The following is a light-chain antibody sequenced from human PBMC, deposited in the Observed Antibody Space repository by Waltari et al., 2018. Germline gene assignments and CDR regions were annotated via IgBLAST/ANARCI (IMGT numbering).Light chain of an antibody. V-gene: IGKV1-33*01. CDR1: QDITTS. Sequence: DILLTQSPSSLSAAVGDRVTITCQATQDITTSLSWFQQKPGKAPQLLIYDASSLQAGVPSRFSGTGSGTAFSFTITSLQPEDSATYYCQHYHSLPYTFGRGTKLQIK. CDR2: DAS. J-gene: IGKJ2*01. CDR3: QHYHSLPYT.